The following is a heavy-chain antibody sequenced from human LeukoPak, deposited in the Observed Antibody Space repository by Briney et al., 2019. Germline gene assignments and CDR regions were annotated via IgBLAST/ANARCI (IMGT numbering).Heavy chain of an antibody. Sequence: GGSLRLSCAASGLTFTTYSMNWVRQAPGKGLGWVSYIDSGSANMYYADSVKGRFTISRDNAKNSLYLQMNSLRAEDTAVYYCAKDLLSSSSNYWGQGTLVTVSS. V-gene: IGHV3-48*01. CDR3: AKDLLSSSSNY. D-gene: IGHD6-13*01. CDR1: GLTFTTYS. J-gene: IGHJ4*02. CDR2: IDSGSANM.